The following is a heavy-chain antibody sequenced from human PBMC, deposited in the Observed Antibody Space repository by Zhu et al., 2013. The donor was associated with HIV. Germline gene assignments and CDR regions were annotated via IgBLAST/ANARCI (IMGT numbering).Heavy chain of an antibody. CDR2: INPNSGGT. V-gene: IGHV1-2*02. D-gene: IGHD2-15*01. J-gene: IGHJ3*02. CDR1: GYTFTGYY. Sequence: QVQLVQSGAEVKKPGASVKVSCKASGYTFTGYYMHWVRQAPGQGLEWMGWINPNSGGTNYAQKFQGRVTMTRDTSISTAYMELSRLRSDDTAVYYCARGDCSGGSCYSDAFDIWGQGTMVTVSS. CDR3: ARGDCSGGSCYSDAFDI.